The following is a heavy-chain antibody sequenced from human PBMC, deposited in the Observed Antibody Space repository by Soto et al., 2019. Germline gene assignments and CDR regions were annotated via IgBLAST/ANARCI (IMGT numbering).Heavy chain of an antibody. V-gene: IGHV2-5*02. CDR1: GFSLSTSGVG. CDR2: IYWDDYK. J-gene: IGHJ4*02. CDR3: VHKGGGDRIRDY. Sequence: QITLKESGPALVKPTQTLTLTCTFSGFSLSTSGVGVGWIRQPPGEALEWLALIYWDDYKHFSPSLESMLTIANDTSKTQVVLTMTNMDPLDTATYYCVHKGGGDRIRDYWGQGTLVTVSS. D-gene: IGHD3-16*01.